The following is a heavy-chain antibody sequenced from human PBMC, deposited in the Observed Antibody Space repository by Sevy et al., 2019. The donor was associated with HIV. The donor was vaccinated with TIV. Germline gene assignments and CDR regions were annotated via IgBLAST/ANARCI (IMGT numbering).Heavy chain of an antibody. D-gene: IGHD1-26*01. CDR3: ARDSGELLSSAFDY. V-gene: IGHV3-30*04. Sequence: GGSLRLSCAASGFTFSDYAMHWVRQAPGKGLEWVAVISYDGRNNKYNADSVKGRFTISIDNSKNTLYLQMNSLRAEDTAMYYCARDSGELLSSAFDYWGQGTLVTVSS. CDR2: ISYDGRNNK. J-gene: IGHJ4*02. CDR1: GFTFSDYA.